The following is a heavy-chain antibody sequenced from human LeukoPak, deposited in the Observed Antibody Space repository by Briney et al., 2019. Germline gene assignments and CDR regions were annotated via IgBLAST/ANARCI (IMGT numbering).Heavy chain of an antibody. CDR2: IYYSGST. CDR1: GGSISSSSYY. V-gene: IGHV4-39*01. J-gene: IGHJ5*02. D-gene: IGHD3-10*01. CDR3: ARGLYYGSGSYGLYNWFDP. Sequence: SETLSLTCTVSGGSISSSSYYWGWIRQPPGKGLEWIGSIYYSGSTYYNPSLKSRVTISVDTSKNQFSLKLSSVTAADTAVYYCARGLYYGSGSYGLYNWFDPWGQGTLVTVSS.